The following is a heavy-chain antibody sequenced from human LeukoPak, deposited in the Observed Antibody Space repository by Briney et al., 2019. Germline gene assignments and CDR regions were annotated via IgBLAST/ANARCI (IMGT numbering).Heavy chain of an antibody. D-gene: IGHD4-17*01. CDR1: RGSISSSSYY. J-gene: IGHJ4*02. V-gene: IGHV4-39*01. CDR3: ARRDYGDYFPDY. CDR2: IYYSGST. Sequence: SETLSLTCAVSRGSISSSSYYWGWIRQPPGKGLEWIGSIYYSGSTYYNPSLKSRVTISVDTSKNQFSLKLSSVTAADTAVYYCARRDYGDYFPDYWGQGTLVTVSS.